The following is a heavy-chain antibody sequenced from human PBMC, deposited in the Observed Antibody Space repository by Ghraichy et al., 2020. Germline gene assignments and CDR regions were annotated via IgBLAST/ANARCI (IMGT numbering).Heavy chain of an antibody. CDR3: ASQVNGGWSYFDF. V-gene: IGHV4-59*01. D-gene: IGHD6-19*01. J-gene: IGHJ4*02. Sequence: SETLSLTCTVSGGSISSYYWSWIRQPPGKGLECIGYIYYSGSTNYNPSLKSRVIISVDTSKNQFSLKLSSVTAADTAVYYCASQVNGGWSYFDFWGQGTLVTVSS. CDR2: IYYSGST. CDR1: GGSISSYY.